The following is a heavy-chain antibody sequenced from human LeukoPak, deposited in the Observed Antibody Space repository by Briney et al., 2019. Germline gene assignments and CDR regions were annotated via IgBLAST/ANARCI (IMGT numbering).Heavy chain of an antibody. Sequence: GGSLRLSCAASGFTFSSYAMSWVRQAPGKGLEWVSAISGSGGSTYYADSVKGRFTISRDNSKNTLYLQMNSLRAEDTAVYYRAKYSSSWYEDYYYGMDVWGQGTTVTVSS. CDR3: AKYSSSWYEDYYYGMDV. CDR1: GFTFSSYA. D-gene: IGHD6-13*01. V-gene: IGHV3-23*01. J-gene: IGHJ6*02. CDR2: ISGSGGST.